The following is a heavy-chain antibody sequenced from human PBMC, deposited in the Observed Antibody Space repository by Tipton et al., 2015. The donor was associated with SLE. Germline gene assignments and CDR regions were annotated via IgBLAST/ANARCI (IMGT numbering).Heavy chain of an antibody. CDR3: ARVQACSSTSCYSYFFDY. CDR2: INPSGGST. V-gene: IGHV1-46*01. Sequence: QSGPEVKKPGATVKVSCKASGYTFTSYYMHWVRQAPGQGLEWMGIINPSGGSTSYAQKFQGRVTMTRDTSTSTVYMELSSLRSEDTAVYYCARVQACSSTSCYSYFFDYWGQGTLVTVSS. D-gene: IGHD2-2*01. CDR1: GYTFTSYY. J-gene: IGHJ4*02.